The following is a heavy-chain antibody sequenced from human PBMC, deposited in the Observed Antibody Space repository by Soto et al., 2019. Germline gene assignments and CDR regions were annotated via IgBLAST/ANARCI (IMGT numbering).Heavy chain of an antibody. CDR2: ISYDATKK. Sequence: QEHLVESGGGVVQSGKSLTLSCVASGLTFSGFGIHWDRQAPGKGLEWVAVISYDATKKYYADAVKGRFTISRDDAKNTLSLEMKNLRIEDTGVYHCAKDFDAFNWNTGGWFDPWGQGTLVTVSS. D-gene: IGHD1-20*01. CDR1: GLTFSGFG. V-gene: IGHV3-30*18. CDR3: AKDFDAFNWNTGGWFDP. J-gene: IGHJ5*02.